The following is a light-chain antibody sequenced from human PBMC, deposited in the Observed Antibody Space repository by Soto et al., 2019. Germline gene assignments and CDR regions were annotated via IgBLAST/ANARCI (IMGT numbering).Light chain of an antibody. V-gene: IGKV1-5*03. CDR3: QQYDSYWT. Sequence: DIQMTQSPSTLSASVGDRVTITCRASQSISDWLAWYQQKPGKAPKLLIYKASSLESGVPSRFSGSGSGTEFTLTISGLQPDDFATYYCQQYDSYWTFGQGTKVDIK. CDR2: KAS. J-gene: IGKJ1*01. CDR1: QSISDW.